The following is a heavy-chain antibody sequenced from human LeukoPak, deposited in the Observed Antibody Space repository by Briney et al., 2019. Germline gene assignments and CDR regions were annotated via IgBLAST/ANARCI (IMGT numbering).Heavy chain of an antibody. V-gene: IGHV3-11*04. J-gene: IGHJ6*03. Sequence: PGGSLRLSCAASGFTFSDYYMSWIRQAPGKGLEWVSYISSSGSTIYYADSVKGRFTISRDNAKNSLYLQMNSLRAEDTAVYYCARAGTFLEWLDYYYYMDVWGKGTTVTVSS. CDR1: GFTFSDYY. CDR3: ARAGTFLEWLDYYYYMDV. CDR2: ISSSGSTI. D-gene: IGHD3-3*01.